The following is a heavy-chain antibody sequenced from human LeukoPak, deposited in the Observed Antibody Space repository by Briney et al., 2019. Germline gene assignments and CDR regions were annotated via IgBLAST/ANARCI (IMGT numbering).Heavy chain of an antibody. Sequence: ASVKVSCKSSGFTFIDHYIHWVRQAPGQGLEWMGYIGPHSTFTSSPQEFQGRVTMTRDTSMTTAYMELTRLTSDDTAVYYCVREGEGPLSKDFDYWGQGTLVTVSS. V-gene: IGHV1-2*02. J-gene: IGHJ4*02. CDR2: IGPHSTFT. D-gene: IGHD2/OR15-2a*01. CDR3: VREGEGPLSKDFDY. CDR1: GFTFIDHY.